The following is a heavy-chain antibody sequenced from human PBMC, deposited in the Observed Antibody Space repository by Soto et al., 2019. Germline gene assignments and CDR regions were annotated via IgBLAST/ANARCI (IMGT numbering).Heavy chain of an antibody. Sequence: ASVKVSCKACGYTFASYGRRWVRQDPGQGLEWMGWISAYNGNTNYAQKFQGRVTMTTDTSTSTAYMELRSLRSDDTAVYYCARAVKYYAILTGYSEDWYFALXXRGTPVXXSS. D-gene: IGHD3-9*01. CDR2: ISAYNGNT. CDR1: GYTFASYG. V-gene: IGHV1-18*01. CDR3: ARAVKYYAILTGYSEDWYFAL. J-gene: IGHJ2*01.